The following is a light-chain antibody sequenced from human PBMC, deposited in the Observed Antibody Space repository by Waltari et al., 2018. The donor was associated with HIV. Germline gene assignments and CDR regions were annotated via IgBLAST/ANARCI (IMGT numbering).Light chain of an antibody. V-gene: IGKV1-39*01. CDR3: QQSYGPPRT. Sequence: IRMTQFPPPLSPPIGDKTTFTCRASKPIDNYLNWYQHNPGQVPILLVYLASTLYTGVPPRFSGGGSGTSFCLSISGIQPEDVATYFCQQSYGPPRTFGQGT. CDR2: LAS. J-gene: IGKJ1*01. CDR1: KPIDNY.